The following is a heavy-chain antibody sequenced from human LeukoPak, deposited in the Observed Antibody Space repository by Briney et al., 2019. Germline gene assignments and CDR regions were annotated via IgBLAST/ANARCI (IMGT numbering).Heavy chain of an antibody. CDR3: ASWPVGWYGEDS. CDR1: GFTFSSYD. CDR2: IWYDGSNK. D-gene: IGHD6-19*01. Sequence: GGSLRLSCAASGFTFSSYDMHWVRQAPGKGLDWVAFIWYDGSNKHYIDSVKGRFTISRDNSKNTLNLQMNSLRVEDTAVYYCASWPVGWYGEDSWGQGTLVTVSS. V-gene: IGHV3-33*01. J-gene: IGHJ4*02.